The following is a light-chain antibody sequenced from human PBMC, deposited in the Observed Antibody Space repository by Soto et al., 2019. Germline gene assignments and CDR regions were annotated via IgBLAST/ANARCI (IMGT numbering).Light chain of an antibody. CDR1: SSDVGSYDH. V-gene: IGLV2-14*01. J-gene: IGLJ1*01. CDR3: ATWDDSLSVLYV. Sequence: QSALTQPASVSGSPGQSITISCSGTSSDVGSYDHVAWYQQFPGKTPKLMIYEVSNRPSGVSSRFSGSKSGTSASLAISGLRSEDEADYYCATWDDSLSVLYVFGDGTKVTVL. CDR2: EVS.